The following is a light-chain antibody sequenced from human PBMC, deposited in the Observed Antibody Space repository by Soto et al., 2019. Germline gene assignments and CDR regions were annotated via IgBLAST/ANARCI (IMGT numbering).Light chain of an antibody. CDR2: DAS. Sequence: DIQMTQSPSTLSASVGDIVTITFRASQSTIDWLAWYQQKPGKAPNLLIYDASNLESGVPSRFSGSGAGTEFTLTISSLQSEDSAVYHCQQYNDWPRTFGQGTKVDIK. J-gene: IGKJ1*01. CDR1: QSTIDW. V-gene: IGKV1-5*01. CDR3: QQYNDWPRT.